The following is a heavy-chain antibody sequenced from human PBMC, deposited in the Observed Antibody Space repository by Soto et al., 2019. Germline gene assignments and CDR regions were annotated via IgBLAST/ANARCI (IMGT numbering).Heavy chain of an antibody. Sequence: ASVKVSCKASGYIFTSYYIHWVRQAPGQGLEWMGWINPFDGSRMFAQSFQGRVTMTRDTSTSTVYMEVSSLRSEDPAVYYCPIVDPGETSPFVHWG. CDR1: GYIFTSYY. CDR2: INPFDGSR. J-gene: IGHJ4*01. D-gene: IGHD3-10*01. CDR3: PIVDPGETSPFVH. V-gene: IGHV1-46*03.